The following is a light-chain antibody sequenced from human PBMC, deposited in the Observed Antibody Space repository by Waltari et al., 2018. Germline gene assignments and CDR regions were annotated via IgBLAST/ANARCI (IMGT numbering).Light chain of an antibody. CDR3: QERSDWPPT. CDR2: DVS. Sequence: EIVLTQSPATLSLSPGERATLSCRASQSVSSHLAWYQQKPGQAPRLLIYDVSNRATGIPARFSGSGSGTDFTLTISSLEPEDFAVYYCQERSDWPPTFGQGTKLEIK. J-gene: IGKJ2*01. CDR1: QSVSSH. V-gene: IGKV3-11*01.